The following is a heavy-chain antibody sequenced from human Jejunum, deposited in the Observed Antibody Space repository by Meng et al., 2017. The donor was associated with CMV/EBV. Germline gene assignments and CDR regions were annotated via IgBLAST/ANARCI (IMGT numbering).Heavy chain of an antibody. V-gene: IGHV3-30*01. CDR1: GFTFRNYT. J-gene: IGHJ4*02. CDR3: ARENDYNNYFDF. D-gene: IGHD5-24*01. Sequence: FGFTFRNYTLHWVRQAPGKGLEWVAVISYDESDQQYADSVKGRFTISRDYSKNTLYLQMDGLRGDDTAVYYCARENDYNNYFDFWGRGTLVTVSS. CDR2: ISYDESDQ.